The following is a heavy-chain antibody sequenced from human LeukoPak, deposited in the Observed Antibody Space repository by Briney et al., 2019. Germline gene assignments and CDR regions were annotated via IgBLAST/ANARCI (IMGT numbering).Heavy chain of an antibody. V-gene: IGHV3-74*01. CDR2: INDDGSST. Sequence: GSLRLSCAASGFTFSSYWMHWVRQAPGKGLVWVSRINDDGSSTSYADSVKGRFTISRDNAKNTLFLQMNSLRAEDTAVYYCARIPYSSGAIDYWGQGTLVTVSS. J-gene: IGHJ4*02. CDR3: ARIPYSSGAIDY. CDR1: GFTFSSYW. D-gene: IGHD6-19*01.